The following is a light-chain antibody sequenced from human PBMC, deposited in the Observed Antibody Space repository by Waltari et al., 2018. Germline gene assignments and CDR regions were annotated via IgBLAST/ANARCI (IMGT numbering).Light chain of an antibody. Sequence: QTVVTQAPSFSVSSGGTVTPTCGLSSCSVSSDHYPRWYQQTPGQTPRTLIYTTNTRSSGVPDRFSGSILGNKAALTITGAQAEDESDYYCVLYMGFGISVFGGGTKLTVL. CDR3: VLYMGFGISV. CDR2: TTN. V-gene: IGLV8-61*01. J-gene: IGLJ3*02. CDR1: SCSVSSDHY.